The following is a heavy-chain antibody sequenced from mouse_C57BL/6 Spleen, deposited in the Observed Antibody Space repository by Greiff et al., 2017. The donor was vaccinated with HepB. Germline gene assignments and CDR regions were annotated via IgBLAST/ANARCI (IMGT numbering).Heavy chain of an antibody. CDR1: GYTFTSYW. V-gene: IGHV1-50*01. Sequence: QVQLQQPGAELVKPGASVKLSCKASGYTFTSYWMQWVKQRPGQGLEWIGEIYPSDSYTNYNQKFKGKATLTVDTSSSTAYMQLSSLTSEDSAVYYCAREGVYCKGAMDYWGQGTSVTVSS. D-gene: IGHD1-3*01. J-gene: IGHJ4*01. CDR3: AREGVYCKGAMDY. CDR2: IYPSDSYT.